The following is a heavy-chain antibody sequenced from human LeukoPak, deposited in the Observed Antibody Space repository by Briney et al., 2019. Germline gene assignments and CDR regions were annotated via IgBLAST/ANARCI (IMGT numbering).Heavy chain of an antibody. J-gene: IGHJ2*01. CDR2: IYYSGST. Sequence: SETLSLTCTVSGGSISSGGYYRSWIRQHPGKGLEWIGYIYYSGSTYYNPSLKSRVTISVDTSKNQFSLKLSSVTAADTAVYYCARDRRDSSGSPYFDLWGRGTLVTVSS. CDR3: ARDRRDSSGSPYFDL. CDR1: GGSISSGGYY. V-gene: IGHV4-31*03. D-gene: IGHD3-22*01.